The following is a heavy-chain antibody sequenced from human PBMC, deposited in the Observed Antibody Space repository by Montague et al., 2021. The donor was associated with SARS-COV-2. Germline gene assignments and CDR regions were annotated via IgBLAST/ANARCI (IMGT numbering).Heavy chain of an antibody. CDR2: NYLHGNA. Sequence: SETLSLTCSVSGYFIGTGYYWGWIRQSPGKGLEWIGSNYLHGNAYYNPSRNSRVTKSLDTSNNQFSLRLTSVTTSDTAVYYCARGRVTRAGFDYWGQGTRVIVSS. V-gene: IGHV4-38-2*02. CDR1: GYFIGTGYY. D-gene: IGHD2-21*02. CDR3: ARGRVTRAGFDY. J-gene: IGHJ4*02.